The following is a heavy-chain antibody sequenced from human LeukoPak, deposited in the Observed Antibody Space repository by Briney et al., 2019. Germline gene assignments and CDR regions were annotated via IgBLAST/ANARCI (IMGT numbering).Heavy chain of an antibody. D-gene: IGHD5-18*01. V-gene: IGHV1-18*01. CDR3: ARDYRYSYGKGLFDY. CDR1: GYSFNNYG. Sequence: ASVKVSCKASGYSFNNYGISWVRQAPGQGLEWMGWISAYNGNTNYAQKLQGRVTMTTDTSTSTAYMELRSLRSDDTAVYYCARDYRYSYGKGLFDYWGQGTLVTVSS. CDR2: ISAYNGNT. J-gene: IGHJ4*02.